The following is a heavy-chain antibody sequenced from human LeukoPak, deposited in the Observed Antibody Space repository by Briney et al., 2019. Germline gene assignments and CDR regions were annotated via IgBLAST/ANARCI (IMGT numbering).Heavy chain of an antibody. V-gene: IGHV4-59*01. CDR1: GGSISGFY. Sequence: PSETLSLTCTVSGGSISGFYWSWTRQPPGKGLEWIGFMYHSGNTNYNPYLKSRVTISLDTPRNQFSLKLTSVTAADTAVYYCARGARWNDYWGQGTLVTVSS. J-gene: IGHJ4*02. CDR3: ARGARWNDY. CDR2: MYHSGNT. D-gene: IGHD4-23*01.